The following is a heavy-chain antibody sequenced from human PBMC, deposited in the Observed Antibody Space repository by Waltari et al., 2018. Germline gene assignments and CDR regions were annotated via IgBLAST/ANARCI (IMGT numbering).Heavy chain of an antibody. CDR3: ARAVPAVGGAFDT. V-gene: IGHV1-3*01. CDR1: GYTFTSYA. Sequence: QVQLVQSGAEVKKPGASVKVSCKASGYTFTSYAMHWVRQAPGQRLEWMGWINAANVKQKYPQKSQGEVTITRDPSAGPAYMWRGSRRLEDTPVYYVARAVPAVGGAFDTGAQGTMAPVPS. J-gene: IGHJ3*02. D-gene: IGHD6-19*01. CDR2: INAANVKQ.